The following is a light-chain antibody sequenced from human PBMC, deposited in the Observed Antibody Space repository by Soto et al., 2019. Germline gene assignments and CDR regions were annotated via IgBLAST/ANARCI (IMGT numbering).Light chain of an antibody. J-gene: IGLJ1*01. Sequence: QSALTQPASVSGSPGQSITVSCTGTSSAIGVYNYVSWYQQHPGKAPKVMIYDVSNRPSGVSNRFSGSKSGNTASLTISGLQADDEAEYYCSSYTINSTLVFGTGTKLTVL. CDR3: SSYTINSTLV. CDR2: DVS. V-gene: IGLV2-14*01. CDR1: SSAIGVYNY.